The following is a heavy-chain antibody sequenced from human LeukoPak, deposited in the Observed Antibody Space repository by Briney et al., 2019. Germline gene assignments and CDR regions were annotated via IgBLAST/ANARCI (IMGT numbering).Heavy chain of an antibody. CDR2: IRSNGGST. J-gene: IGHJ4*02. D-gene: IGHD6-19*01. CDR3: VPEGYSSRWHGD. CDR1: GFTFSSYA. Sequence: QSGGSLRLSCSASGFTFSSYAMHWVRQAPGKGLEYVSAIRSNGGSTYYADSVKGRFTISRDNSKNTLYLQMSSLRAEVTAVYYCVPEGYSSRWHGDCGQGTLVTASS. V-gene: IGHV3-64D*06.